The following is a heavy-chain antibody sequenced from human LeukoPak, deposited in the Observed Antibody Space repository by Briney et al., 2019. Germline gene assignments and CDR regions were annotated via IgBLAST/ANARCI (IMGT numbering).Heavy chain of an antibody. CDR1: GGTFSSYV. CDR3: AREINYYGSGGLDY. J-gene: IGHJ4*02. Sequence: GASVKVSCKASGGTFSSYVITWVRQAPGQGLEWMGWINTNTGNPTYAQGFTGRFVFSLDTSVSTAYLQISSLKAEDTAVYYCAREINYYGSGGLDYWGQGTLVTVSS. CDR2: INTNTGNP. D-gene: IGHD3-10*01. V-gene: IGHV7-4-1*02.